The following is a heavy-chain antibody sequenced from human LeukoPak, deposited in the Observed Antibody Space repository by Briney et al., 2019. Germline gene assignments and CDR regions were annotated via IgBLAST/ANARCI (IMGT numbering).Heavy chain of an antibody. D-gene: IGHD5-18*01. CDR3: ARVRIQLWSIRAAPFY. Sequence: GRSLRLSCAASGFTFSSYAMHWVRQAPGKGLEWVAVISYDGSNKYYADSVKGRFTISRDNSKNTLYLQMNSLRAEDTAVYYCARVRIQLWSIRAAPFYWGQGTLVTVSS. J-gene: IGHJ4*02. V-gene: IGHV3-30*04. CDR1: GFTFSSYA. CDR2: ISYDGSNK.